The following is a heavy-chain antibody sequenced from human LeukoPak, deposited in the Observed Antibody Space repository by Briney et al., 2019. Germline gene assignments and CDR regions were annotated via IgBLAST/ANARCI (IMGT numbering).Heavy chain of an antibody. CDR2: IWFDGSNT. V-gene: IGHV3-33*01. Sequence: EWVAVIWFDGSNTYYADSVKGRFTISRDSSTNTLYLQINTLRADDTAVYYCARATGYYFDYWGQGTLVAVSS. J-gene: IGHJ4*02. CDR3: ARATGYYFDY.